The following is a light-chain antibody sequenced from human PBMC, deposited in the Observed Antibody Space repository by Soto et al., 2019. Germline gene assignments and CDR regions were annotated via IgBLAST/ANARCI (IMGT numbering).Light chain of an antibody. J-gene: IGKJ3*01. CDR3: QHYGSSQYT. CDR1: QSVSSTY. CDR2: AAS. V-gene: IGKV3-20*01. Sequence: DIVLTQSPGTLSLSPGERATLSCRASQSVSSTYLAWYQQKPGQAPRLLIYAASSRATGIPDRFSGSGSGTDFTLTISRLEPEDFAVYFCQHYGSSQYTFGPGTKVDIK.